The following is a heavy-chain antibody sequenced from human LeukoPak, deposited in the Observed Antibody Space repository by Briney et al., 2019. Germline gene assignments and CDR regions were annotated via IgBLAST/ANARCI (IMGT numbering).Heavy chain of an antibody. CDR2: ISTSSSTT. J-gene: IGHJ4*02. V-gene: IGHV3-48*02. CDR1: GFTFSSYN. Sequence: GGSLRLPCAASGFTFSSYNMNWVRQAPGKGLEWVSYISTSSSTTYYADSVKGRFTLSRDNAKNSLYLQMNSLRDEDTAVYYCARGSGSYYDYWGQGTLVTVSS. D-gene: IGHD3-10*01. CDR3: ARGSGSYYDY.